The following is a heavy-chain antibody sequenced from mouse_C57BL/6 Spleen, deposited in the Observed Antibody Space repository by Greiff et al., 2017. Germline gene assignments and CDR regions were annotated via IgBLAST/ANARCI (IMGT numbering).Heavy chain of an antibody. CDR3: AGGEGNYEYCDV. CDR2: ISSGGSYT. Sequence: EVKLVESGGDLVKPGGSLKLSCAASGFTFSSYGMSWVRQTPDKRLEWVATISSGGSYTYYPDSVQGRFTSSRDKAKNTLYLQMSSLKAEDTAMYDWAGGEGNYEYCDVWGTGTTVTVSS. J-gene: IGHJ1*03. D-gene: IGHD2-1*01. V-gene: IGHV5-6*02. CDR1: GFTFSSYG.